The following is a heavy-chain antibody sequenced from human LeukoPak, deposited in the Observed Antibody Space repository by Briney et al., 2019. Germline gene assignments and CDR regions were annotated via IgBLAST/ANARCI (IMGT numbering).Heavy chain of an antibody. Sequence: SVKVSYKASGGTFSSYAISWVRQAPGQGLEWMGGIIPIFGTANYAQKFQGRVTITADESTSTAYMELSSLRSEDTAVYYCASSYSGYEQRYFDYWGQGTLVTVSS. J-gene: IGHJ4*02. V-gene: IGHV1-69*13. CDR3: ASSYSGYEQRYFDY. CDR2: IIPIFGTA. CDR1: GGTFSSYA. D-gene: IGHD5-12*01.